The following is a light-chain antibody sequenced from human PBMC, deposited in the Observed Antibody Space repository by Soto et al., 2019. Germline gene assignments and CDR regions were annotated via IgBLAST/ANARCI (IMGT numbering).Light chain of an antibody. CDR3: SSYAGSNNVV. V-gene: IGLV2-8*01. CDR2: EVS. J-gene: IGLJ2*01. Sequence: QSVLTQPPAASGSPGQSVTISCTGTSSDVGGYKYVSWYQHHPGKAPKLLIYEVSRRPSGVPDRFSGSKSDNTASLTVSGLQAEDEADYYCSSYAGSNNVVFGGGTKLTVL. CDR1: SSDVGGYKY.